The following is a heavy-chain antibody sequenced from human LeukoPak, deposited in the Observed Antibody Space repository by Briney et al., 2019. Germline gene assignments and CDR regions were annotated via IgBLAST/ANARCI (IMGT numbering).Heavy chain of an antibody. CDR1: GFSLTTTGVG. D-gene: IGHD6-13*01. CDR2: IYWDDDK. Sequence: SGPTLVKPTQTLTLTCTLSGFSLTTTGVGVGWIRQPPGKALEWLALIYWDDDKRYSPSLKSRLTITKDTSKNQVVLTMTNMDPVDTATYYCAHRSSSWYCFDYWGQGTLVTVSS. V-gene: IGHV2-5*02. CDR3: AHRSSSWYCFDY. J-gene: IGHJ4*02.